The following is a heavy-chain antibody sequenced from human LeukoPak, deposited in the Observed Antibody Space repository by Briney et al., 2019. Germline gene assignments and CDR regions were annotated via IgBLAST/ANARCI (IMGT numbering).Heavy chain of an antibody. J-gene: IGHJ4*02. V-gene: IGHV4-59*08. CDR1: GGSFSGYY. D-gene: IGHD3-10*01. CDR2: IHYSGST. CDR3: ARLISGVGYFDY. Sequence: KPSETLSLTCAVYGGSFSGYYWSWIRQPPGKGLEWIGYIHYSGSTNYNPSLKSRVTISVDTSKNYFSLKLSSVTAADTAVYYCARLISGVGYFDYWGQGTLVTVSS.